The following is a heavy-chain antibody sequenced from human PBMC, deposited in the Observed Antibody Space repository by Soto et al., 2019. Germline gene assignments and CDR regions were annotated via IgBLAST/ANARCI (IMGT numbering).Heavy chain of an antibody. CDR3: ARDVLLWFGPTLGAFDI. CDR2: IIPIFGTA. Sequence: SVKVSCKASGGTFSSYAISWVRQAPGQGLEWMGGIIPIFGTANYAQKFQGRVTMTTDTSTSTAYMELRSLRSDDTAVYHCARDVLLWFGPTLGAFDIWGQGTMVTVSS. V-gene: IGHV1-69*05. D-gene: IGHD3-10*01. CDR1: GGTFSSYA. J-gene: IGHJ3*02.